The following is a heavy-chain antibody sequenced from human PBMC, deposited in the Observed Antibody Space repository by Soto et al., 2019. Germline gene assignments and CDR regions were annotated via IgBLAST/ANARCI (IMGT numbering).Heavy chain of an antibody. D-gene: IGHD5-12*01. J-gene: IGHJ4*02. Sequence: EASVKVSCKASGGTFSSYTISWVRQAPGQGLEWMGRIIPILGIANYAQKFQGRVTITADKSTSTAYMELSSLRSEDTAVYYCARDYPPDGYNLYFDYWGQGTLVTVSS. CDR1: GGTFSSYT. CDR3: ARDYPPDGYNLYFDY. V-gene: IGHV1-69*04. CDR2: IIPILGIA.